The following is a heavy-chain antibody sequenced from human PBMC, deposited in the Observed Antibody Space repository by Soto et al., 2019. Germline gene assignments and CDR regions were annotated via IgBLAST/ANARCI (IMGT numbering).Heavy chain of an antibody. J-gene: IGHJ4*02. V-gene: IGHV3-23*01. CDR1: GFTFSSYA. CDR2: ISASGGGT. D-gene: IGHD2-8*01. CDR3: AKHMSNGSPDY. Sequence: EVQLLESGGALVQPGGSLRLSCAASGFTFSSYAMSWGRQAPGKGLEWVSLISASGGGTYYADSVKGRFTISRDNAKNTLYLQMNSLSAEDTAVFYCAKHMSNGSPDYWGQGNMVTVSS.